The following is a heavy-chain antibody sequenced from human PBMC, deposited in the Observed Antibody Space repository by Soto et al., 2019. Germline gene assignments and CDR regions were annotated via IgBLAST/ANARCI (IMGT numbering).Heavy chain of an antibody. CDR2: VYTSGST. CDR1: AGSISSYY. Sequence: QVQLQESGPGLVKALETLSLTCTVSAGSISSYYWGWIRQSPGKGLEWIGYVYTSGSTNYNPSLKSRLTMSVDSTKNQFSLKLSSVTAADTAVYYCARIIRTLAWDGVDVWGQGTRVTV. D-gene: IGHD3-10*01. V-gene: IGHV4-59*01. J-gene: IGHJ6*01. CDR3: ARIIRTLAWDGVDV.